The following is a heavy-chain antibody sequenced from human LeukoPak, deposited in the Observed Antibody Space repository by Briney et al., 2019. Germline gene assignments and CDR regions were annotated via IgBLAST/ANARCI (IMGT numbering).Heavy chain of an antibody. D-gene: IGHD3-22*01. Sequence: SETLSLTCTVSGGSISSYYWSWIRQPPGKGLEWIGYIYYSGSTNYNPSLKSRVTISVDTSKNQFSLKLSSVTAADTAVYYCARDPVNDAFDIWGQGTMVTVSS. CDR1: GGSISSYY. CDR3: ARDPVNDAFDI. V-gene: IGHV4-59*01. J-gene: IGHJ3*02. CDR2: IYYSGST.